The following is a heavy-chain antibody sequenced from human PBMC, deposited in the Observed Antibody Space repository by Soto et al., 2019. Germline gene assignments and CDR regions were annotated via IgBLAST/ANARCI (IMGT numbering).Heavy chain of an antibody. V-gene: IGHV4-61*01. CDR2: VYYSGTT. D-gene: IGHD4-17*01. J-gene: IGHJ4*02. CDR1: GGSVSNKTYY. CDR3: ARTTAVPNTLRSRYFFDY. Sequence: PSETLSLTCSVSGGSVSNKTYYWSWIRQPPGKRLEWIGYVYYSGTTNYNPSLKSRVTISVDMSKNQFSLRLSSVTAADTALYFCARTTAVPNTLRSRYFFDYWGQGTLVTVSS.